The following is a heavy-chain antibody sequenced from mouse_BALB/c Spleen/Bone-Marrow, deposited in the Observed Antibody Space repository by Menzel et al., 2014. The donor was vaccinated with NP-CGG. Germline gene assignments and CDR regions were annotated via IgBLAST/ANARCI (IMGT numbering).Heavy chain of an antibody. CDR2: INPSTGYT. J-gene: IGHJ4*01. V-gene: IGHV1-7*01. CDR1: GYTFTTYW. D-gene: IGHD2-1*01. Sequence: QVQLKQSGAELAKPGALVKMSCKASGYTFTTYWMHWVKQRPGQGLEWIGYINPSTGYTAYNQKFKDKATLTADKSSNTAYTQLSSLTSEDSAVYYCARGNYEAMDYWGQGTSVTVSS. CDR3: ARGNYEAMDY.